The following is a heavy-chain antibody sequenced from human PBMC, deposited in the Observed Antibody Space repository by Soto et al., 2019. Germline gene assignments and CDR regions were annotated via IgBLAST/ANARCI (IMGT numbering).Heavy chain of an antibody. Sequence: GGSLRLSCAASGFTFSDYYMSWIRQAPGKGLEWVSYISSSGSTIYYADSVKGRFTISRDNAKNSLYLQMNSLRAEDTAVYYCARGPDSSGYYYLGLDWYFDLWGRGTLVTVSS. D-gene: IGHD3-22*01. V-gene: IGHV3-11*01. J-gene: IGHJ2*01. CDR2: ISSSGSTI. CDR3: ARGPDSSGYYYLGLDWYFDL. CDR1: GFTFSDYY.